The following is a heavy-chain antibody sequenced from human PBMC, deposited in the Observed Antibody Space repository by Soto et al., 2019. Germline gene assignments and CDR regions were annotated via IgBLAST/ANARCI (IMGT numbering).Heavy chain of an antibody. D-gene: IGHD2-8*02. V-gene: IGHV3-23*01. Sequence: VGSLGVSCAVSGITVSNYAMNWVRQAPGKGLEWVSSISGSGSSTYYADSVKGRFTISRDNSKNTVYLQMNSLRAEDTAVFYCAKDRWCPSSCCEFNYWGQGTLVTVSS. CDR2: ISGSGSST. CDR3: AKDRWCPSSCCEFNY. J-gene: IGHJ4*02. CDR1: GITVSNYA.